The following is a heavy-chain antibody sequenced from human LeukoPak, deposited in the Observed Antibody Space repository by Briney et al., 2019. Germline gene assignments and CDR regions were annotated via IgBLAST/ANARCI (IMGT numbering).Heavy chain of an antibody. CDR3: ARERYSSSWYEEKYYYYYMDV. CDR2: ISAYNGNT. Sequence: GASVKVSCKASGYTFTSYGISWVRQAPGQGLEWMGWISAYNGNTNYAQELQGRVTMTTDTSTSTAYMELRSLRSDDTAVYYCARERYSSSWYEEKYYYYYMDVWGKGTTVTVSS. D-gene: IGHD6-13*01. CDR1: GYTFTSYG. V-gene: IGHV1-18*01. J-gene: IGHJ6*03.